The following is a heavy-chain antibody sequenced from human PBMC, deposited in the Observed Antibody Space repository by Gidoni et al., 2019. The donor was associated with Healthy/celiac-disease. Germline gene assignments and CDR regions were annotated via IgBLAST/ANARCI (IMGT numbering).Heavy chain of an antibody. D-gene: IGHD6-13*01. J-gene: IGHJ5*02. Sequence: QVQLQQWGAGLLKPSETLSLTCAVYGGSFSGYYWSWIRQPPGKGLEWIGELNHSGSTNYNPSLKSRVTISVDTSKNQFSLNLSSVTAADTAVYYCAREWGRRQQLVYYNWFDPWGQGTLVSVSS. CDR1: GGSFSGYY. CDR3: AREWGRRQQLVYYNWFDP. CDR2: LNHSGST. V-gene: IGHV4-34*01.